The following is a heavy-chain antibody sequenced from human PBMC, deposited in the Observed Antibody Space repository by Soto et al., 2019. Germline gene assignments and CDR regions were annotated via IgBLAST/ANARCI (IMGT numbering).Heavy chain of an antibody. V-gene: IGHV3-9*01. CDR1: GFTGDDYA. D-gene: IGHD3-10*01. CDR2: ISWKGGSI. J-gene: IGHJ6*03. CDR3: ATGPGGYYGSGSHKTWYYYYMDV. Sequence: EVQLVESGGGLVQPGGSLRLSCAASGFTGDDYAFNWVRQAPGKGLEWVSGISWKGGSIGYADSVKGRFIISTDNAKNSLYLQMNSLRAEDTALYYCATGPGGYYGSGSHKTWYYYYMDVWGKGTTVTVSS.